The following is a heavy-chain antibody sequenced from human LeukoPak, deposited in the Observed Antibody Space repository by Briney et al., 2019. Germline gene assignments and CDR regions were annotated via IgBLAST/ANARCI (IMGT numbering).Heavy chain of an antibody. D-gene: IGHD5-12*01. CDR1: GFSISSSHW. Sequence: SDTLSLTYAVSGFSISSSHWWGWIRQSPGKGLEWIGYIYYSGTTHYNPSLKSRVTISVDTSNNQFSLSLSSVTAADTAVYYCATSTGGYAYWYFDLWGRGTLVTVSS. V-gene: IGHV4-28*01. CDR3: ATSTGGYAYWYFDL. J-gene: IGHJ2*01. CDR2: IYYSGTT.